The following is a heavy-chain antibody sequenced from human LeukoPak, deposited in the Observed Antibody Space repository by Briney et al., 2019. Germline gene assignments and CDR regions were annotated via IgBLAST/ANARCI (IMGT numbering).Heavy chain of an antibody. CDR3: ERDRSSGWYEHPFDY. Sequence: GASVKVSCKASGYTFTGHYMHWVRQAPGQGLEWMGRINPNSGGTNYAQKVQGRVTITRDTSISTAYLELSRLRSDDTAGYYFERDRSSGWYEHPFDYWGQGTLVTVSS. CDR2: INPNSGGT. D-gene: IGHD6-19*01. J-gene: IGHJ4*02. V-gene: IGHV1-2*06. CDR1: GYTFTGHY.